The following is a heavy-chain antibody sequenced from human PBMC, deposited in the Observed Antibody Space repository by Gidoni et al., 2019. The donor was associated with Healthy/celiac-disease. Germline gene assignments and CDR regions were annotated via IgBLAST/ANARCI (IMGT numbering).Heavy chain of an antibody. Sequence: EGQLVESGGGLVQPGGSQKLSWAASGFTFRGSAMHWVRQAAGKGPELVGRSRRKANSYATAYAASVKGRFTISRDDSKNTAYLQMNSLKTEDTAVYYCTSELRVVLIWGQGTMVTVSS. CDR3: TSELRVVLI. J-gene: IGHJ3*02. V-gene: IGHV3-73*01. CDR2: SRRKANSYAT. CDR1: GFTFRGSA. D-gene: IGHD3-10*01.